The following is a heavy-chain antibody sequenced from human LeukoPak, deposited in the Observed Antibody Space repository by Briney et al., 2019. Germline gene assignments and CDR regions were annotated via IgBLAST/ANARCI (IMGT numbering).Heavy chain of an antibody. J-gene: IGHJ3*02. D-gene: IGHD3-16*01. Sequence: ASVKVSCKASGGTFSSYAISWVRQAPGQGLEWMGRIIPIFGTANYAQKFQGRVTITTDESTSTAYMELSSLRSEDTAVYYCARVTGRGFDYVWGSSNDAFDIWGQGTMVTVSS. CDR1: GGTFSSYA. CDR3: ARVTGRGFDYVWGSSNDAFDI. CDR2: IIPIFGTA. V-gene: IGHV1-69*05.